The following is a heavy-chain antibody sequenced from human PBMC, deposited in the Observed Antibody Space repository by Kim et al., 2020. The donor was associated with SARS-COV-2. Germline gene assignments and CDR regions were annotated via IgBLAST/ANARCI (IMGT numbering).Heavy chain of an antibody. CDR3: AKQGVAAMTPFDS. Sequence: ADSGPGRFSVSRYNYKNTLYRQMNSLRADDTAVYYCAKQGVAAMTPFDSWGQGTLVTVSS. D-gene: IGHD3-3*01. V-gene: IGHV3-23*01. J-gene: IGHJ4*02.